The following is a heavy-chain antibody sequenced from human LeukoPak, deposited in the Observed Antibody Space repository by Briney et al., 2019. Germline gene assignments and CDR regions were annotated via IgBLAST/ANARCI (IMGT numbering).Heavy chain of an antibody. V-gene: IGHV3-74*01. Sequence: PGGSLRLSCVASGFSFSTYWMHWVRQAPGKGLEWVSRINGDGSSTSYADSVKGRFTMSRDNAKNTVYLQMNSLRVEDTAVYYCIRDFGSVGATNAFDIWGQGTMVTVSS. D-gene: IGHD1-26*01. CDR1: GFSFSTYW. J-gene: IGHJ3*02. CDR2: INGDGSST. CDR3: IRDFGSVGATNAFDI.